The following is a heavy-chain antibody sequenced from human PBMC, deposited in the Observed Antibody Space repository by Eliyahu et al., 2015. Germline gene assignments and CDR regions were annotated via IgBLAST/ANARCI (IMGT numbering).Heavy chain of an antibody. J-gene: IGHJ5*02. CDR2: ISYDGSNK. Sequence: QVQLVESGGGVVQPGRSLRLSCAASGFTFSRYAMHWVRQAPGKGLEWVAVISYDGSNKYYADSVKGRFTISRDNSKNTLYLQMNSLRAEDTAVYYCARDLLQQLVGDNWFDPWGQGTLVTVSS. CDR1: GFTFSRYA. CDR3: ARDLLQQLVGDNWFDP. V-gene: IGHV3-30-3*01. D-gene: IGHD6-13*01.